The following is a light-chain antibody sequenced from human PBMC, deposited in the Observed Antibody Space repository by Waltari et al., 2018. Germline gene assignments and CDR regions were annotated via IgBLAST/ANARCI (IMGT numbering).Light chain of an antibody. CDR2: GAS. Sequence: EIVLTQSPGTLSLSPGEGATPACRASQSIVTFLAWYPQKPGQAPRLLIYGASRRATGIPHRFRGSGSGTDFTLTINRLEPEDFAVYYCQQYGSSPGTFGQGTKVEIK. CDR3: QQYGSSPGT. J-gene: IGKJ1*01. CDR1: QSIVTF. V-gene: IGKV3-20*01.